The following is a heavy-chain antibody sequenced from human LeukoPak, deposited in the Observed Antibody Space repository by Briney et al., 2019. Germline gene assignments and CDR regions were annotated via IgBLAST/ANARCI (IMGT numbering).Heavy chain of an antibody. Sequence: SETLSLTCTVSGGSISSYYWSWIRQPPGKGLEWIGYIYYSGSTNYNPSLKSRVTISVDTSKNQFSLKLSSVTAADTAVYYCARDDGITGTTFDYWGRGTLVTVSS. J-gene: IGHJ4*02. CDR3: ARDDGITGTTFDY. CDR1: GGSISSYY. V-gene: IGHV4-59*01. CDR2: IYYSGST. D-gene: IGHD1-20*01.